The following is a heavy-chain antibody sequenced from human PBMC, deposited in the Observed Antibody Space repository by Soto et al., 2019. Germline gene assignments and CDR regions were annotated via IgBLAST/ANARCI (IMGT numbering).Heavy chain of an antibody. J-gene: IGHJ6*02. CDR1: GYTFTGYY. V-gene: IGHV1-2*04. Sequence: GASVKVSCKASGYTFTGYYMHWVRQAPGQGLEWMGWINPNSGGTNYAQKFQGWVTMTRDTSISTAYMELSRLRSDDTAVYYCARSITGTTFPSRYGMDVWDQGTTVTVSS. D-gene: IGHD1-7*01. CDR2: INPNSGGT. CDR3: ARSITGTTFPSRYGMDV.